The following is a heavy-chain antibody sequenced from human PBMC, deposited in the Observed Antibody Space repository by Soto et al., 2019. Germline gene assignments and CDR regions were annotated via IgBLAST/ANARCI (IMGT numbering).Heavy chain of an antibody. J-gene: IGHJ4*02. CDR2: ISSKSTYR. D-gene: IGHD2-21*01. CDR3: ARGGGGGLFEH. V-gene: IGHV3-11*06. CDR1: GFPFSDYY. Sequence: GGSLRLSCATSGFPFSDYYMSWIRQAPGKGLEWLSHISSKSTYRNYADSVKGRFTISRDKPKSSLFLQMNSLGVEDTAVYYCARGGGGGLFEHWGQGVLVTVSS.